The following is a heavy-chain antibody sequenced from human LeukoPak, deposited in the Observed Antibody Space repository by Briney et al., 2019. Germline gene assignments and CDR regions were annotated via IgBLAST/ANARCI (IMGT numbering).Heavy chain of an antibody. V-gene: IGHV3-20*04. CDR1: GFTSDDYG. CDR2: INWNGGST. J-gene: IGHJ4*02. Sequence: GGSLRLSCAASGFTSDDYGMSWVRQAPGKGLEWVSGINWNGGSTGYADSVKGRFTISRDNAKNSLYLQMNSLRAEDTALYYCARAVVGATVGVFDYWGQGTLVTVSS. CDR3: ARAVVGATVGVFDY. D-gene: IGHD1-26*01.